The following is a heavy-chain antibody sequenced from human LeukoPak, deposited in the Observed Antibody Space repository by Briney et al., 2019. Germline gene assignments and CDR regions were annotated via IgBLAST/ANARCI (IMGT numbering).Heavy chain of an antibody. CDR3: ARANYYDSSGYSDY. Sequence: AXVKVSCKASGGTFSGYAISWVRQAPGQGLEWMGGITPVFGTANYAQKFQGRATITADESTSTAYMELSSLRSEDTAVYYCARANYYDSSGYSDYWGQGTLVTVSS. CDR2: ITPVFGTA. D-gene: IGHD3-22*01. CDR1: GGTFSGYA. V-gene: IGHV1-69*13. J-gene: IGHJ4*02.